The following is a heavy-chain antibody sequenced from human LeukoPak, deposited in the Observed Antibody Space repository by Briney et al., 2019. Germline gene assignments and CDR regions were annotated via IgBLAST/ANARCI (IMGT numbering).Heavy chain of an antibody. CDR1: GGSFSGYY. Sequence: SETLSLTCAVYGGSFSGYYWSWIRQPPGKGLEWIGEINHSGSTNYNPSLKSRVTISVDTSKNQFSLKLSSVTAADTAVYYCARSRGFSYGYADWGQGTLVTVSS. CDR2: INHSGST. V-gene: IGHV4-34*01. D-gene: IGHD5-18*01. J-gene: IGHJ4*02. CDR3: ARSRGFSYGYAD.